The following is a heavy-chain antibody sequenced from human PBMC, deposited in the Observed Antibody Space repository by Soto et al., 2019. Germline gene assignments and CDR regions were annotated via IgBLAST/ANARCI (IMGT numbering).Heavy chain of an antibody. D-gene: IGHD5-12*01. CDR2: IFSSGST. V-gene: IGHV4-4*07. CDR3: AREGSYSAYNFAHGIQLWSFDF. Sequence: SETLSLTCTVSGSSINTFYWSWARQPAGKGLEWIGRIFSSGSTSFNPSLESRVAMSVDTSKNHFSLNLSSVTAADMAVYYCAREGSYSAYNFAHGIQLWSFDFWGQGALVTVSS. J-gene: IGHJ4*02. CDR1: GSSINTFY.